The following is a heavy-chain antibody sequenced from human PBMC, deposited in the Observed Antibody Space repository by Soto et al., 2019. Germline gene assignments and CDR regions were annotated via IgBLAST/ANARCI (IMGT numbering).Heavy chain of an antibody. CDR1: GGSFSGYY. CDR2: INHSGST. Sequence: QVQLQQWGAGLLKPSETLSLTCAVYGGSFSGYYWSWIRQPPGKGLEWIGEINHSGSTNYNPSLKSRVTISVDTSKTQFSLKLSSVTAADTAVYYCARTAAQGMDVWGQGTTVTVSS. CDR3: ARTAAQGMDV. D-gene: IGHD6-13*01. J-gene: IGHJ6*02. V-gene: IGHV4-34*01.